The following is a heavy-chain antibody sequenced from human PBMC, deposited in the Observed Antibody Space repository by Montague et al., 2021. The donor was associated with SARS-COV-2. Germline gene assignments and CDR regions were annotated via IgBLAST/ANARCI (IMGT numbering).Heavy chain of an antibody. J-gene: IGHJ4*02. V-gene: IGHV3-33*01. CDR3: ARDEISSGFHFDY. Sequence: RSLSLAASGFTFSSYGMHWVRQAPGKGLEWVAVIWYDGSNKYYADSVKGRFTISRDNSKNTLYLQMNSLRTEDTAVYYCARDEISSGFHFDYWGQGTLVTVSS. CDR1: GFTFSSYG. CDR2: IWYDGSNK. D-gene: IGHD6-19*01.